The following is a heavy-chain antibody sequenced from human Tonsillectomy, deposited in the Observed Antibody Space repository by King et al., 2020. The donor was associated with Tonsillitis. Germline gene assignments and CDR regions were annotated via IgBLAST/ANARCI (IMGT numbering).Heavy chain of an antibody. CDR1: GFTFSNYW. CDR3: AREYYDSEWGYSFYY. J-gene: IGHJ4*02. CDR2: INSEGTST. Sequence: VQLVESGGGLVQPGGSLRLSCAASGFTFSNYWMHWVRQGPGKGLVWVSRINSEGTSTSYADSVKGRITISRDNAKHTLYLQVNSLRAEDTAVYYCAREYYDSEWGYSFYYCGQGTLVTVSS. V-gene: IGHV3-74*01. D-gene: IGHD3-10*01.